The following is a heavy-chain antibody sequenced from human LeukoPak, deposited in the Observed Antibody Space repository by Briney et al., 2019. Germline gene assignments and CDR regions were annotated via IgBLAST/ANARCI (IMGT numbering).Heavy chain of an antibody. CDR3: ARDFGLSVFYYYGMDV. Sequence: ASVNVSCKASGYTFTGYYMHWVRQAPGQGLEWMGRINPNSGGTNYAQKFQGRVTMTRDTSISTAYMELSRLRSDDTAVYYCARDFGLSVFYYYGMDVWGQGTTVTVSS. CDR2: INPNSGGT. CDR1: GYTFTGYY. D-gene: IGHD3-3*01. J-gene: IGHJ6*02. V-gene: IGHV1-2*06.